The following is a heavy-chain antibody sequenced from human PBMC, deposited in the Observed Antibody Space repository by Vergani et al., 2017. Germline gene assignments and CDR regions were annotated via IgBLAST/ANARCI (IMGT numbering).Heavy chain of an antibody. CDR1: GFSLNTRGVS. CDR3: VYRKTEGGTTGCFYPFYYYYCMDV. J-gene: IGHJ6*03. D-gene: IGHD1-7*01. Sequence: QITLKESGPTLVKPTQTLTLTCTFSGFSLNTRGVSVAWIRQPPGKALDWLALIYWNDDQHYSPSLNNSVTITKDTSKNQVFLTMTNMDYVDTVTYYCVYRKTEGGTTGCFYPFYYYYCMDVWGKGTTVTVSS. CDR2: IYWNDDQ. V-gene: IGHV2-5*04.